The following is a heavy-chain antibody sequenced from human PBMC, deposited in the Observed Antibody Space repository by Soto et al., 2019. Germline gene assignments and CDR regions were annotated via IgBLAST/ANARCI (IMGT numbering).Heavy chain of an antibody. CDR1: GYTFTSYG. D-gene: IGHD4-17*01. CDR3: ARDFGDYGDYVPQNY. J-gene: IGHJ4*02. CDR2: ISTYNGNT. Sequence: ASVKVSCKASGYTFTSYGISWVRQAPGQGLEWMGWISTYNGNTNYAQKLQGRVTMTTDTSTSTAYMELRSLRWDDTAVYYCARDFGDYGDYVPQNYWGQGTLVTVSS. V-gene: IGHV1-18*01.